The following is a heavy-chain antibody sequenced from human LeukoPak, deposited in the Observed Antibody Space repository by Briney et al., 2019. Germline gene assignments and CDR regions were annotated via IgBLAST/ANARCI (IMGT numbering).Heavy chain of an antibody. Sequence: SETLSLTCTVSGDSINSYYWSWIRQPPGKGLEWIGYIYHSGSTNYNPSLKSRVTISIDMSRTQFSLKLSSVTAADTAVYYCARDIGYTFGYDYWGQGALVTVSS. D-gene: IGHD5-12*01. V-gene: IGHV4-59*01. CDR1: GDSINSYY. J-gene: IGHJ4*02. CDR3: ARDIGYTFGYDY. CDR2: IYHSGST.